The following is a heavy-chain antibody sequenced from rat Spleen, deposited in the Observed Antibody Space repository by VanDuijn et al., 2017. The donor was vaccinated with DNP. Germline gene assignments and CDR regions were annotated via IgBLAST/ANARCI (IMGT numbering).Heavy chain of an antibody. V-gene: IGHV4-2*01. J-gene: IGHJ2*01. CDR3: AKGPNYGGWSDYFDY. CDR1: GFNFNDSW. CDR2: INKDSWIV. D-gene: IGHD1-11*01. Sequence: EVKLVESGGGLVQPGKSLKLSCAASGFNFNDSWMGWVRQAPGKGLEWIGEINKDSWIVNYIPSLKEKITISRDNAQNTLYLQMSKLGSEDTAIYYCAKGPNYGGWSDYFDYWGQGVMVTVSS.